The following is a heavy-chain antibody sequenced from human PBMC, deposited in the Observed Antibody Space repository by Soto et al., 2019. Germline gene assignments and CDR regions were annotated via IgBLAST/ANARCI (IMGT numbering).Heavy chain of an antibody. V-gene: IGHV6-1*01. D-gene: IGHD6-13*01. CDR1: GDSVSSNSAA. CDR2: TYYRSKWYN. Sequence: QVQLQQSGPGLVKPSQTLSLTCAISGDSVSSNSAAWNWIRQSPSRGLEWLGRTYYRSKWYNDSAVSVKSRITINPDTSKNQFSLHLNSVTPEDTAVYYCARGRPGFHSSSWFFFDYWGQGTLVTVSS. J-gene: IGHJ4*02. CDR3: ARGRPGFHSSSWFFFDY.